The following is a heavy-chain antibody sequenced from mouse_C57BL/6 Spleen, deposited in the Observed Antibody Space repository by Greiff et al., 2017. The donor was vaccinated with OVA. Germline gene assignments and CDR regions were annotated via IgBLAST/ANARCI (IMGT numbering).Heavy chain of an antibody. CDR2: ISSGSSTI. D-gene: IGHD1-1*01. CDR1: GFTFSDYG. V-gene: IGHV5-17*01. J-gene: IGHJ4*01. CDR3: ARGGYGSSYYAMDY. Sequence: EVKVVESGGGLVKPGGSLKLSCAASGFTFSDYGMHWVRQAPEKGLEWVAYISSGSSTIYYADTVKGRFTISRDNAKNTLFLPMTSLRSEDTAMYYCARGGYGSSYYAMDYWGQGTSVTVSS.